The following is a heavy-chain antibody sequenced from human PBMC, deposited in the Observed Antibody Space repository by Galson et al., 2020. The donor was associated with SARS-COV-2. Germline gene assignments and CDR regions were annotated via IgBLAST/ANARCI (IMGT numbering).Heavy chain of an antibody. CDR3: ARDGFPNRVEYFQH. V-gene: IGHV4-38-2*02. CDR2: IYHSGST. CDR1: GYSISSGYY. Sequence: SETLSLTCAVSGYSISSGYYWGWIRQPPGKGLEWIGSIYHSGSTYYNPSLKSRVTISVDTSKNQFSLKLSSVTAADTAVYYCARDGFPNRVEYFQHWGQGTLVTVSS. J-gene: IGHJ1*01. D-gene: IGHD7-27*01.